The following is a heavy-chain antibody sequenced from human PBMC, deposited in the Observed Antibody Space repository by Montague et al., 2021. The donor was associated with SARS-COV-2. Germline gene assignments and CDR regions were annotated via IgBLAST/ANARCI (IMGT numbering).Heavy chain of an antibody. CDR3: AGVISRQNNIVVVGLYYFDY. J-gene: IGHJ4*02. CDR2: IYCSGST. V-gene: IGHV4-39*07. D-gene: IGHD2-15*01. CDR1: GGSISSSSCY. Sequence: SETLSLTCTVSGGSISSSSCYWGWIHHPPGQGLVWIGSIYCSGSTYSTPSLQSRITISRDTSQYPFSLTLRSVTAADTSVYYCAGVISRQNNIVVVGLYYFDYWGQGTLVTVSS.